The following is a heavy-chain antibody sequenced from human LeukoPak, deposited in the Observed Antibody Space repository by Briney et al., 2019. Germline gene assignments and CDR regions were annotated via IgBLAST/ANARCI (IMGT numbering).Heavy chain of an antibody. CDR3: ARPKWLRSSSYAFDI. CDR1: GYTFTGYY. D-gene: IGHD5-12*01. V-gene: IGHV1-2*02. Sequence: GASVKVSCKASGYTFTGYYMHWVRQAPGQGLEWMGWINPNSGGANYAQKFQGRVTMTRDTSISTAYMELSRLGSDDTAVYYCARPKWLRSSSYAFDIWGQGTMATVSS. J-gene: IGHJ3*02. CDR2: INPNSGGA.